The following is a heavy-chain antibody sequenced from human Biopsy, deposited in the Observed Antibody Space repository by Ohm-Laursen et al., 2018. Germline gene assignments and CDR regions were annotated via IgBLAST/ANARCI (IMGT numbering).Heavy chain of an antibody. V-gene: IGHV1-2*02. CDR1: GYTFTGYH. D-gene: IGHD3-22*01. J-gene: IGHJ5*02. Sequence: ASVKVSCKASGYTFTGYHVHWVRQAPGQGLEWMGWINAKTGDTNYAQKFQGRVTMTRDTSISTAYVDLSSLRSDDTAVYYCTRGGYFYDSLAYYYWFDPWGQGTLVTVSS. CDR3: TRGGYFYDSLAYYYWFDP. CDR2: INAKTGDT.